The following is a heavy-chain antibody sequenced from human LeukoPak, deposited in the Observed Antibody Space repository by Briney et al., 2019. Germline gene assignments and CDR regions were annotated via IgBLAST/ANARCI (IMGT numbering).Heavy chain of an antibody. J-gene: IGHJ4*02. V-gene: IGHV3-30-3*01. CDR3: ASRYGSENYYFDY. CDR1: GFTFSSYA. D-gene: IGHD3-10*01. CDR2: ISYDGSNK. Sequence: PGGSLRLSCAASGFTFSSYAMHWVRQAPGKGLEWVAVISYDGSNKYYADSVKGRFTISRDNSKNTLYLQMNSLRAEDTAVYYCASRYGSENYYFDYWGQGTLVTVSS.